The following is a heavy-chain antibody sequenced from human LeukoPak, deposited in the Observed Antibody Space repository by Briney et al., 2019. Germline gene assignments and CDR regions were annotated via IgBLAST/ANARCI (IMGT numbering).Heavy chain of an antibody. D-gene: IGHD2-15*01. J-gene: IGHJ6*02. V-gene: IGHV1-69*13. Sequence: SVKVSCKASGGTFTSYAISWVRQAPGQGLEWMGGIIPIFGTANYAQKFQGRVTITADESTSTAYMELSSLRSEDTAVYYCATSPIEGSIYYYYYGMDVWGQGTTVTVSS. CDR3: ATSPIEGSIYYYYYGMDV. CDR2: IIPIFGTA. CDR1: GGTFTSYA.